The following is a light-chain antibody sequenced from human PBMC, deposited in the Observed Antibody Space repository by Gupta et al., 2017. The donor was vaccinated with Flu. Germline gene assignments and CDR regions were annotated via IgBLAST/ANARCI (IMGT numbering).Light chain of an antibody. Sequence: IGHNYASWYQQFPGTDTKVVIYDDDKRTSEIPDRFSASKSGASATLAIAGLQTEDEAVYYCATWDNTLNALFGGGTKLTVL. J-gene: IGLJ3*02. CDR2: DDD. V-gene: IGLV1-51*01. CDR3: ATWDNTLNAL. CDR1: IGHNY.